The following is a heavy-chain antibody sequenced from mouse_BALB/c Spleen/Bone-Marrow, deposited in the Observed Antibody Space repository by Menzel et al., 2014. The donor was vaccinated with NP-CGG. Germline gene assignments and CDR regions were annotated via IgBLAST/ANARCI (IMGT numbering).Heavy chain of an antibody. J-gene: IGHJ2*01. D-gene: IGHD1-1*01. CDR3: ARHYYGSSYFDY. V-gene: IGHV5-12-2*01. CDR1: GFTFSSYT. CDR2: ISNGGGST. Sequence: DVQLQESGGGLVQPGGSLKLSCAASGFTFSSYTMSWVRQTPEKRLEWVAYISNGGGSTYYPDTVKGRFTISRDNAKNTLYLQMSSLKSEDTAMYYCARHYYGSSYFDYWAKAPLSQSPQ.